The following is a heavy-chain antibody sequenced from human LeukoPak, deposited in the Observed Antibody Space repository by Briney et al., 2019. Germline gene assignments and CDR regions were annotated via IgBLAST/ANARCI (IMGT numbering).Heavy chain of an antibody. CDR2: ISYDGSNK. CDR1: GFTFSSYA. D-gene: IGHD2-2*01. CDR3: ARESYCSSTSCPPDY. J-gene: IGHJ4*02. V-gene: IGHV3-30*01. Sequence: GGPLRLSCAASGFTFSSYAMHWVRQAPGKGLEWVAVISYDGSNKYYADSVKGRFTISRDNSKNTLYLQMNSLRAEETAEYYCARESYCSSTSCPPDYWGTGTLVTVSS.